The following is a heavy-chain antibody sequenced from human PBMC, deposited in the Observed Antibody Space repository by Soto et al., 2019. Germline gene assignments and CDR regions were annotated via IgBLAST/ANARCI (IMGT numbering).Heavy chain of an antibody. CDR1: GGTFSSYT. V-gene: IGHV1-69*08. D-gene: IGHD3-10*01. CDR3: AREGGSGSYYYGMDG. CDR2: IIPILGIA. J-gene: IGHJ6*02. Sequence: QVQLVQSGAEVKKPGSSVKVSCKASGGTFSSYTISWVRQAPGQGLEWMGRIIPILGIANYAQKFQGRVTITADKSTSTAYMELSSLRSEDTAVYYCAREGGSGSYYYGMDGWGQGTTVTVSS.